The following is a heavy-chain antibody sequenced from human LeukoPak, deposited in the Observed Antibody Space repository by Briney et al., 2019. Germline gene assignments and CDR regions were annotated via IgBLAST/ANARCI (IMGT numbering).Heavy chain of an antibody. V-gene: IGHV3-30*02. Sequence: GGSLRLSCAASGFSFSNFGMHWVRQAPGKGLEWVAFVQKDRSYAKYGDSVKGRFTISRDNSKNTLYLQMNSLRVEDTAVYYCARDSLSGSLDYWGQGTLVTVSS. CDR1: GFSFSNFG. CDR3: ARDSLSGSLDY. D-gene: IGHD1-26*01. CDR2: VQKDRSYA. J-gene: IGHJ4*02.